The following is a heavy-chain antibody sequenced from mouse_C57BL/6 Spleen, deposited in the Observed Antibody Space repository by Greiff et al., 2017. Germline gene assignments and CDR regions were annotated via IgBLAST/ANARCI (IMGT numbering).Heavy chain of an antibody. CDR2: IYPSDGYT. J-gene: IGHJ4*01. CDR3: ARSNRDYAMDD. D-gene: IGHD2-5*01. Sequence: QVQLQQPGPELVKPGASVKISCKASGYAFTSSWMHWVKQRPGQGLEWIGRIYPSDGYTNYNGKFKGKTTLTADKSSSPAYMQLSSLTSEDSAVYFCARSNRDYAMDDWGQGTSVTVSS. V-gene: IGHV1-82*01. CDR1: GYAFTSSW.